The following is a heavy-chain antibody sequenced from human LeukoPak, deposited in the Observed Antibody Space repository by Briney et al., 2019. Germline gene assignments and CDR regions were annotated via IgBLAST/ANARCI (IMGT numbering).Heavy chain of an antibody. CDR2: IYSGGST. J-gene: IGHJ6*02. CDR1: GFTVSSNY. CDR3: ARDPITIFGVVSRSYYYYGMDV. Sequence: GGSLRLSCAASGFTVSSNYMSWVRQAPGKGLEWISVIYSGGSTYYADSVKGRLTISRDNSKNTLYLQMNSLRAEDTAVYYCARDPITIFGVVSRSYYYYGMDVWGQGTTVTVSS. D-gene: IGHD3-3*01. V-gene: IGHV3-66*01.